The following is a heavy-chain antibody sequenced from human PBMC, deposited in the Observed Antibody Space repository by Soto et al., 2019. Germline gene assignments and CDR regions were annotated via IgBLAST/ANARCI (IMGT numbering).Heavy chain of an antibody. CDR1: GYTFTSYA. V-gene: IGHV1-3*01. Sequence: ASVKVSCKASGYTFTSYAMHWVRQAPGQRLEWMGWINAGNGNTKYSQKFQGRVTITRDTSASTAYMELSSLRSEDTAVYYCARAAVTHDYGDYYYRDVGGKGPTVTVSS. J-gene: IGHJ6*03. CDR3: ARAAVTHDYGDYYYRDV. D-gene: IGHD4-17*01. CDR2: INAGNGNT.